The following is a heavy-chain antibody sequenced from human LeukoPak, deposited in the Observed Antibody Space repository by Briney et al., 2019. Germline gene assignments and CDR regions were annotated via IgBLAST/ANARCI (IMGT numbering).Heavy chain of an antibody. CDR3: ARDIRGSGAFDI. J-gene: IGHJ3*02. Sequence: GGSLRLSCAASGFTVSSNYMSWVRQAPGKGLEWVSIIYSGGSTYYADSVKGRFTISRDNSKNTLYLQMNSRRAEDTAVYYCARDIRGSGAFDIWGQGTMVTVSS. CDR2: IYSGGST. CDR1: GFTVSSNY. V-gene: IGHV3-66*01. D-gene: IGHD3-10*01.